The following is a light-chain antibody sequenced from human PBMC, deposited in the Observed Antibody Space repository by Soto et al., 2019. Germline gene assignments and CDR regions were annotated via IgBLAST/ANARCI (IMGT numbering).Light chain of an antibody. CDR3: QQYGNSPIT. Sequence: EIVLTQSPGTLSLSPWERSTLSCRASQSVSSSYLAWYQQKPGQAPRLLIYGASSRATGIPDRFSGSGSGTDFTLTISRLEPEDVAVYYYQQYGNSPITFGQGTKLEIK. CDR2: GAS. J-gene: IGKJ1*01. CDR1: QSVSSSY. V-gene: IGKV3-20*01.